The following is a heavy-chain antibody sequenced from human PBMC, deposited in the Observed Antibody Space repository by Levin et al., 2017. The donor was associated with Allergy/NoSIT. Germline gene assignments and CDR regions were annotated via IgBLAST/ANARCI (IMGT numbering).Heavy chain of an antibody. J-gene: IGHJ4*02. D-gene: IGHD6-13*01. CDR1: GFTFSNYA. CDR2: ISYDGNNE. V-gene: IGHV3-30*14. Sequence: PGGSLRLSCAASGFTFSNYAMQWVRQAPGKGLEWVAVISYDGNNEYYADSVKGRLTISRDNSKNTLYLQMNSLRLDDTAVYYCARHSKGSRVSAPIDFWGQGTLVTVSS. CDR3: ARHSKGSRVSAPIDF.